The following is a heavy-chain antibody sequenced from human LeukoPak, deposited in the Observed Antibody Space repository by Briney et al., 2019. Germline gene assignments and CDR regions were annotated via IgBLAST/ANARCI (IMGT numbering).Heavy chain of an antibody. CDR2: INPNSGGT. CDR3: ARESWGNYDSSGYPDY. D-gene: IGHD3-22*01. CDR1: GGTFTGYY. V-gene: IGHV1-2*02. J-gene: IGHJ4*02. Sequence: ASVKVSCKASGGTFTGYYMHWVRQAPGQGLEWMGWINPNSGGTNYAQKFQGRVTMTRDTSISTAYMELSRLRSDDTAVYYCARESWGNYDSSGYPDYWGQGTLVTVSS.